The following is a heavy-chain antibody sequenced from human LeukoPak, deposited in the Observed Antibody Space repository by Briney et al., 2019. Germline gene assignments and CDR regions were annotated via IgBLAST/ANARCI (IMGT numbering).Heavy chain of an antibody. J-gene: IGHJ4*02. CDR1: GLTFGGFL. D-gene: IGHD3-22*01. V-gene: IGHV3-74*03. CDR3: ARDSDYYDSSGLDS. CDR2: ISTDGRIT. Sequence: GGSLRLSCAASGLTFGGFLMHWVRQVPGKGLVWISRISTDGRITSYADSVKGRFTISRDNAKSTLYLQMNRLRAEDTAVYFCARDSDYYDSSGLDSWGQGTLVTVSS.